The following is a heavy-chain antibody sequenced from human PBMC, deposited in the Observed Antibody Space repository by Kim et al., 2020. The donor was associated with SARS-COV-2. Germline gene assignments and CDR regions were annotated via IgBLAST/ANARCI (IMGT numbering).Heavy chain of an antibody. CDR3: AKDRVTALAGQLVY. CDR1: GFLFNDYA. CDR2: ISWNSRSI. Sequence: GGSLRLSCAASGFLFNDYAMHWVRQVPGKGLEWVSGISWNSRSIGYADSVKGRFTISRDNAKNFLYLQMNSLRAEDTALYYCAKDRVTALAGQLVYWGQGTLVTVSS. D-gene: IGHD6-19*01. V-gene: IGHV3-9*01. J-gene: IGHJ4*02.